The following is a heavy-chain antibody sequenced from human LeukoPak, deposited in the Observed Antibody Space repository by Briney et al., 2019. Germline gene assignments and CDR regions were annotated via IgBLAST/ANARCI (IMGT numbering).Heavy chain of an antibody. V-gene: IGHV3-30*02. CDR1: GFTFSRFG. Sequence: PGGSLRLSCAASGFTFSRFGMHWVRQAPGKGLEWEAVIWFDGSSTYYADSVKGRFTISRDNSKNTLYLQMNSLRAEDTAVYYCAKDRLGGRFGEANGECYFDYWGQGTLVTVSS. J-gene: IGHJ4*02. CDR2: IWFDGSST. D-gene: IGHD3-10*01. CDR3: AKDRLGGRFGEANGECYFDY.